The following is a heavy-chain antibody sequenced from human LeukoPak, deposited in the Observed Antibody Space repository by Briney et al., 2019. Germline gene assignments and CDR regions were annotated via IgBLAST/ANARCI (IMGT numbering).Heavy chain of an antibody. J-gene: IGHJ6*03. Sequence: GGSLRLSCAASGFTFSTYWMHWVRQAPGKGLVWVSRINPDGTTTSYADSVKGRFTISRDNAKDTVYLQMNSRRAEDTAVYYCARARRVVVPAANEHYYYYYMDVWGKGTTVTVSS. CDR3: ARARRVVVPAANEHYYYYYMDV. V-gene: IGHV3-74*01. CDR1: GFTFSTYW. D-gene: IGHD2-2*01. CDR2: INPDGTTT.